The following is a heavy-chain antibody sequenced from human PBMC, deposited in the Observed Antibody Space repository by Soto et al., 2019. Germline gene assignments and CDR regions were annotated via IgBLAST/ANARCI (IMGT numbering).Heavy chain of an antibody. CDR2: INAGNGNT. CDR1: GYTFTSYA. V-gene: IGHV1-3*01. J-gene: IGHJ3*02. D-gene: IGHD1-26*01. CDR3: ARGSYYDLWAFDI. Sequence: ASVEVSCKASGYTFTSYAMHWVRQAPGQRLEWMGWINAGNGNTKYSQKFQGRVTITRDTSASTAYMELSSLRSEDTAVHYCARGSYYDLWAFDIWGQGTMVTVS.